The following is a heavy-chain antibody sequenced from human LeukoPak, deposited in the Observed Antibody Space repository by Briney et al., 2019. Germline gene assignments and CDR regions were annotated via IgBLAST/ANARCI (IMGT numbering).Heavy chain of an antibody. D-gene: IGHD2-21*02. CDR1: GFTFSNYW. CDR3: SRDSLSSCGGDCYSGLDV. V-gene: IGHV3-74*01. Sequence: PGGSLRLSCAASGFTFSNYWMHWVRQAPGEALMWVSRIKSVGSSTTYADSVKGRFTISRDNAKDTLYLQMNSLRAEDTAVYYCSRDSLSSCGGDCYSGLDVWGQGTTVTVSS. J-gene: IGHJ6*02. CDR2: IKSVGSST.